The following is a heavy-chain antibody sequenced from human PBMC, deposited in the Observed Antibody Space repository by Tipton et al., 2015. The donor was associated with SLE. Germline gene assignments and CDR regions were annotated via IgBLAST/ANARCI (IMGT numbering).Heavy chain of an antibody. V-gene: IGHV4-39*07. CDR1: GGSIGRSAYY. Sequence: TLSLTCTVSGGSIGRSAYYWGWIRQPPGKGLEWIGSFYYSGTTDYNPSLKSRVAISVDTSKNQFSLNLTSVTAADTAVYYCARVGPCGGDCYSLDYWGQGTLVTVSS. D-gene: IGHD2-21*01. CDR2: FYYSGTT. J-gene: IGHJ4*02. CDR3: ARVGPCGGDCYSLDY.